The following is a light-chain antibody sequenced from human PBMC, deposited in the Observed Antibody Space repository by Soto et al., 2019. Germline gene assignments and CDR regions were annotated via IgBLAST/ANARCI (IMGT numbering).Light chain of an antibody. CDR3: LQDINYPWT. CDR1: QSISSW. V-gene: IGKV1-5*01. CDR2: AAS. Sequence: DIQMTQSPSTLSASVGDRVTITCRASQSISSWLAWYQQKPGKAPKLLIYAASTLQSGVPSKFSGSGSGTDFTLAISSLQPEDSATYYCLQDINYPWTFGQGTKVDIK. J-gene: IGKJ1*01.